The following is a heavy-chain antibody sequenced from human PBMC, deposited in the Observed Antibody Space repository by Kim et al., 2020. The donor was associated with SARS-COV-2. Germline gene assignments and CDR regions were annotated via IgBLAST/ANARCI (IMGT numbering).Heavy chain of an antibody. CDR1: GFTFSSYA. D-gene: IGHD6-13*01. Sequence: GGSLRLSCAASGFTFSSYAMSWVRQAPGKGLEWVSVIYSGGSSTYYADSVKGRFTISRDNSKNTLYLQMNSLRAEDTAVYYCCGGVAAAGTYYWGQGTLVTVSS. V-gene: IGHV3-23*03. J-gene: IGHJ4*02. CDR2: IYSGGSST. CDR3: CGGVAAAGTYY.